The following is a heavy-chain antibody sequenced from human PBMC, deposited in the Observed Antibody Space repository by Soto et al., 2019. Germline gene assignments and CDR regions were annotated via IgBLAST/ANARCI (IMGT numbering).Heavy chain of an antibody. J-gene: IGHJ3*02. Sequence: SETLSLTCTVSGGSISSYYWSWIRQPPGKGLEWIGYIYYSGSTYYNPSLKSRVTISVDTSKNQFSLKLSSVTAADTAVYYCARDYNSSGYNAGAFDIWGQGTMVTVSS. V-gene: IGHV4-59*12. CDR2: IYYSGST. CDR3: ARDYNSSGYNAGAFDI. D-gene: IGHD3-22*01. CDR1: GGSISSYY.